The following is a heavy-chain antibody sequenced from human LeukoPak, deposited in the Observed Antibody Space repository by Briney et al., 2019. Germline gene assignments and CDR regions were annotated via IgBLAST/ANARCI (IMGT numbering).Heavy chain of an antibody. V-gene: IGHV3-30*02. D-gene: IGHD6-19*01. Sequence: PGGSLRLSCAASGFIFSNYGMHWVRQAPGKGLEWVAFIRYDESNKFYADSVKGRFTISRDKSKNILFLQMNSLRAEDTAVYYCAAMQWLEGVDWFDPWGQGTLVTVSS. CDR2: IRYDESNK. CDR1: GFIFSNYG. J-gene: IGHJ5*02. CDR3: AAMQWLEGVDWFDP.